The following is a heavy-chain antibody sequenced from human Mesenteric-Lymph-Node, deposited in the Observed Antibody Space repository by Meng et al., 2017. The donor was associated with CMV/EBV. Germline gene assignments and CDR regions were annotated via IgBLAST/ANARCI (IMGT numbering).Heavy chain of an antibody. CDR3: AKDRGLVVPAAALDY. CDR1: GFTVSSNY. Sequence: GGSLKISCAASGFTVSSNYMSWVRQAPGKGLEWVSVIYSGGSTYYADSVKGRFTISRDNSKNTLYLQMNSLRAEDTAVYYCAKDRGLVVPAAALDYWGQGTLVTVSS. V-gene: IGHV3-53*01. CDR2: IYSGGST. D-gene: IGHD2-2*01. J-gene: IGHJ4*02.